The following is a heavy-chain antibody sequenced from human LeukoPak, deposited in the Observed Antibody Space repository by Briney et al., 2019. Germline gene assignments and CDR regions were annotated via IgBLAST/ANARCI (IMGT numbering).Heavy chain of an antibody. V-gene: IGHV3-21*01. CDR1: GFTFRSYS. Sequence: GGSLRLSRAASGFTFRSYSMNWVRQAPGKGLEWVSSISSSSSYIYYADSVKGRFTVSRDNAKNSLYLQMNSLRAEDTAVYYCARDRAYSSGWHSDAFDTWGQGTMVTVSS. CDR2: ISSSSSYI. J-gene: IGHJ3*02. CDR3: ARDRAYSSGWHSDAFDT. D-gene: IGHD6-19*01.